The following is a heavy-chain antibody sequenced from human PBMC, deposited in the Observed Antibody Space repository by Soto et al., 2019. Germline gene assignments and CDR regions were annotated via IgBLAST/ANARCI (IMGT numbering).Heavy chain of an antibody. D-gene: IGHD3-22*01. CDR1: GITISIYP. CDR2: ISGSGDRT. Sequence: EVQLLESGGGLVQPGGSLRLSCAASGITISIYPRTWVRQAPGKGLDWVSGISGSGDRTYYADSAKGRFTISKDISKNSLSLQLDSLRVEDTAVYFCVKDDGGYPSTAPHWGQGTLVTVSS. CDR3: VKDDGGYPSTAPH. V-gene: IGHV3-23*01. J-gene: IGHJ4*02.